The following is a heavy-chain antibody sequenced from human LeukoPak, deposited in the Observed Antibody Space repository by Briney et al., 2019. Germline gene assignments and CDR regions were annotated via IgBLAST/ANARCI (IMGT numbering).Heavy chain of an antibody. CDR3: ARGLRYVPHGKWFGELSGPRGY. CDR2: INHSGST. V-gene: IGHV4-39*07. D-gene: IGHD3-10*01. J-gene: IGHJ4*02. Sequence: PSETLSLTCTVSGGSISSSSYYWSWIRQPPGKGLEWIGEINHSGSTNYNPSLKSRVTISVDTSKNQFSLKLSSVTAADTAVYYCARGLRYVPHGKWFGELSGPRGYWGQGTLVTVSS. CDR1: GGSISSSSYY.